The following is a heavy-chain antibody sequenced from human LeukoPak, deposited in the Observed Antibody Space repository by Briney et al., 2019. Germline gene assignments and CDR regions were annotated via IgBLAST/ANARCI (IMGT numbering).Heavy chain of an antibody. V-gene: IGHV3-30*02. CDR1: GFSFSTYG. CDR3: AKDKSMVRELDY. CDR2: IQSDGRNK. J-gene: IGHJ4*02. Sequence: GGSLRLSCAASGFSFSTYGMHWVRQAPGKGLEWLAFIQSDGRNKYYADSVKGRFTISRDNSKNTLFLQMNSPRAEDTAVYYCAKDKSMVRELDYWGQGNLVTVSS. D-gene: IGHD3-10*01.